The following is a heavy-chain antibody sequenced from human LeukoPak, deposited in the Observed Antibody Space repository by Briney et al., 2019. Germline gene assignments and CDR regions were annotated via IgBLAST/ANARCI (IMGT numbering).Heavy chain of an antibody. CDR2: IKSDDSST. J-gene: IGHJ4*02. Sequence: PGGSLRLSCAASGFTFSSYWMHWVRQAPGKGLVWVSRIKSDDSSTNYADSVKGRFTISRDNAKNTLYLQMNSLRAEDTAVYYCARGDGGSYQGRFDYWGQGTLVTVSS. V-gene: IGHV3-74*01. CDR1: GFTFSSYW. CDR3: ARGDGGSYQGRFDY. D-gene: IGHD1-26*01.